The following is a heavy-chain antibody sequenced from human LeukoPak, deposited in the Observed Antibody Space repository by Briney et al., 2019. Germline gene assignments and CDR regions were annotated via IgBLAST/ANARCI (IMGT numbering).Heavy chain of an antibody. J-gene: IGHJ3*02. CDR1: GFTFSSYS. V-gene: IGHV3-21*01. D-gene: IGHD2-2*02. CDR3: ARRCSSTSCYKRAFDI. Sequence: PGGSLRLSCAASGFTFSSYSMNWVRQAPGKGLEWVSSISSSSSYIYYADSVKGRFTISRDNAKNSLYLQMNSLRAEDTAVYYCARRCSSTSCYKRAFDIWGQGTMVTVSS. CDR2: ISSSSSYI.